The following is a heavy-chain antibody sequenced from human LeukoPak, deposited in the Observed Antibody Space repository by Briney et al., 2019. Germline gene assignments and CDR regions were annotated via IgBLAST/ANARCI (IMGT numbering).Heavy chain of an antibody. CDR3: ARDERLNDFWSGYYLKYNWFDP. CDR1: GFTFSSYS. V-gene: IGHV3-21*01. CDR2: ISSSSSYI. D-gene: IGHD3-3*01. Sequence: GGSLRLSCAASGFTFSSYSMNWVRQAPGKGLEWVSSISSSSSYIYYADSVKGRFTISRDNAKNSLYLQMNSLRAEDMAVYYCARDERLNDFWSGYYLKYNWFDPWGQGTLVTVSS. J-gene: IGHJ5*02.